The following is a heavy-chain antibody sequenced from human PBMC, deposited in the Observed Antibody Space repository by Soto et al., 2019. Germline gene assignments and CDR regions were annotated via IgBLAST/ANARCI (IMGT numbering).Heavy chain of an antibody. J-gene: IGHJ6*02. CDR2: ISGSGGST. Sequence: GGSLRLSCAASGFTFSSYAMSWVRQAPGKGLEWVSAISGSGGSTYYADSVKGRFTISRDNSKNTLYLQMNSLRAEDTAVYYCAKVVWDIVVVPAAAGYYYGMDVWGQGTTVTVSS. CDR3: AKVVWDIVVVPAAAGYYYGMDV. V-gene: IGHV3-23*01. CDR1: GFTFSSYA. D-gene: IGHD2-2*01.